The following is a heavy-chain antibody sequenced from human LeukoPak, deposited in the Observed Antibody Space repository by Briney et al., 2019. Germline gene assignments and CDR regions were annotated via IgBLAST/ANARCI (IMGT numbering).Heavy chain of an antibody. J-gene: IGHJ4*02. D-gene: IGHD3-10*01. Sequence: SDTLSLTCTVSGXSISTYYWSWIRQPPGKGLEWIGYIYYSGNTNCNPSLKSRVTISIDTSKNQFSLKLTSVTAADTAVYYCARVGSGSFDYWGQGTLVTVSS. CDR1: GXSISTYY. CDR2: IYYSGNT. V-gene: IGHV4-59*07. CDR3: ARVGSGSFDY.